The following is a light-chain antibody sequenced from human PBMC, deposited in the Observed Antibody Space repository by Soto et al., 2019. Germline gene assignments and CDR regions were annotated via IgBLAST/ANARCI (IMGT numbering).Light chain of an antibody. J-gene: IGLJ1*01. CDR2: EVR. Sequence: SALTQPAYGAGSPGRSITISCNGTSNDVGDYNYVSWYQQHPGKAPKLIIYEVRNRPSGVSFRFSGSKSGNTASPIISGLQAGDEADYYCCSYTSTSSRVFGTRTKVTVL. CDR1: SNDVGDYNY. CDR3: CSYTSTSSRV. V-gene: IGLV2-14*01.